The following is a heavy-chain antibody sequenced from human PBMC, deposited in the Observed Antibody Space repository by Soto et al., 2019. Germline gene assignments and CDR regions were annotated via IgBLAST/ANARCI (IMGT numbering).Heavy chain of an antibody. V-gene: IGHV3-23*01. Sequence: AGGSLRLSCAASGFTFSSYAMSWVRQAPGEGLEWVSAISGSGGSTYYADSVKGRFTISRDNSKNTLYLQMNSLRAEDTAVYYCAKDHCSSTSCYIDIYYYYGMDVWGQGTTVTVSS. CDR3: AKDHCSSTSCYIDIYYYYGMDV. CDR1: GFTFSSYA. CDR2: ISGSGGST. D-gene: IGHD2-2*01. J-gene: IGHJ6*02.